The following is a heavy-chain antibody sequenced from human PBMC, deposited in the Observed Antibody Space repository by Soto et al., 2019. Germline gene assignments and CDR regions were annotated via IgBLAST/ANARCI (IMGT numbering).Heavy chain of an antibody. J-gene: IGHJ4*02. CDR1: GFSVSNNY. CDR3: ARDSDYFDS. CDR2: LYSGGST. D-gene: IGHD3-10*01. Sequence: EVQLVESGGGLMQPGGSLRLSCAASGFSVSNNYMTWVRQAPGKGLEWVSVLYSGGSTSYADFVKGRFTISRDSSKNTLYLQMNSLRADDTAVYYCARDSDYFDSWGPGTLVTVSS. V-gene: IGHV3-53*01.